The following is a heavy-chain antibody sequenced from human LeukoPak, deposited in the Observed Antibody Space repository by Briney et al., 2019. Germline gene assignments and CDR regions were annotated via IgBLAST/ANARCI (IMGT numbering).Heavy chain of an antibody. CDR3: ARGGSYYGY. D-gene: IGHD1-26*01. Sequence: SETLSLTCTVSGGSISSSSYYWGWIRQPPGKGLEWIGSIYYSGSTYYNPSLKSRVTISVDTSKNRFSLKLSSVTAADTAVYFCARGGSYYGYWGQGTLVTVSS. CDR2: IYYSGST. J-gene: IGHJ4*02. V-gene: IGHV4-39*07. CDR1: GGSISSSSYY.